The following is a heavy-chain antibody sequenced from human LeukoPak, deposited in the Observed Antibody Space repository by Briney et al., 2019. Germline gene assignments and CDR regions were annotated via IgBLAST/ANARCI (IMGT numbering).Heavy chain of an antibody. CDR1: GFTFSSYA. J-gene: IGHJ3*02. V-gene: IGHV3-7*01. D-gene: IGHD3-22*01. CDR2: IKQDGSEK. Sequence: GGSLRLSCAASGFTFSSYAMSWVRQAPGKGLEWVANIKQDGSEKYYVDSVKGRFTISRDNAKNSLYLQMNSLRAEDTAVYYCARDRWNYYDSSDAFDIWGQGTMVTVSS. CDR3: ARDRWNYYDSSDAFDI.